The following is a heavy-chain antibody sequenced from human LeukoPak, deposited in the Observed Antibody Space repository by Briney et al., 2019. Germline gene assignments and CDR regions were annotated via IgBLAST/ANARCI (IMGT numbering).Heavy chain of an antibody. CDR3: AVGYCSGGSCSARDAFDI. CDR1: GYTFTSYD. CDR2: MNPNSGNT. Sequence: ASVKVSCKASGYTFTSYDINWVRQATGQGLEWMGWMNPNSGNTGYAQKFQGRVTITRNTSISTAYMELSSLRSEDTAVYYCAVGYCSGGSCSARDAFDIWGQGTMVTVSS. V-gene: IGHV1-8*03. J-gene: IGHJ3*02. D-gene: IGHD2-15*01.